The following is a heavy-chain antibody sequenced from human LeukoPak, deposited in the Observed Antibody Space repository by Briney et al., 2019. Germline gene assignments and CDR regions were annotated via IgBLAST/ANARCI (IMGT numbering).Heavy chain of an antibody. J-gene: IGHJ5*02. CDR2: INPNSGGT. CDR3: ARDIVVVPAADWFDP. Sequence: GASVKVSCKASGYTFTGYYMHWVRQAPGQGLEWMGWINPNSGGTNYAQKFQARVTMTRDTSISTAYMELSRLRSDDTAVYYCARDIVVVPAADWFDPWGQGTLVTVSS. D-gene: IGHD2-2*01. CDR1: GYTFTGYY. V-gene: IGHV1-2*02.